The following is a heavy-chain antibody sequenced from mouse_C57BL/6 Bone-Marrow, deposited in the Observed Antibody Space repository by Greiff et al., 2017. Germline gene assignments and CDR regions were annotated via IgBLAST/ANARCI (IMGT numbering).Heavy chain of an antibody. CDR3: AMGVTTRGFAY. CDR2: IHPNSGST. V-gene: IGHV1-64*01. D-gene: IGHD2-2*01. Sequence: VQLQQPGAELVKPGASVTLSCKASGYTFTSSWMHWVKQRPGQGLEWIGMIHPNSGSTNYNEKFKSKATLTVDKSSSTAYMQLSSLTSEDSAVYYCAMGVTTRGFAYWGQGTLVTVSA. CDR1: GYTFTSSW. J-gene: IGHJ3*01.